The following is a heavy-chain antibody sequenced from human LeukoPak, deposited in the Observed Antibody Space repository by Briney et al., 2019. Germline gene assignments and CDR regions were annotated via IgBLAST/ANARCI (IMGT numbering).Heavy chain of an antibody. V-gene: IGHV1-69*04. CDR2: IIPILDLA. CDR1: GVIFSNFA. D-gene: IGHD4-17*01. Sequence: SVKVSCKASGVIFSNFAFNWVRQAPGHGLEWMGRIIPILDLAHYTQKFQGRLTITADKSTNTSYMELTSLTAEDTAVYYCATPSRTEDGNYGVCWGQGTLVTVSS. J-gene: IGHJ4*02. CDR3: ATPSRTEDGNYGVC.